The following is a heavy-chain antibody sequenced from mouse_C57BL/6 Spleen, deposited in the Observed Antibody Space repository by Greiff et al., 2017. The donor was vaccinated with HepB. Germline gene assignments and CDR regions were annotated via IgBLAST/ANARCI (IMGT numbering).Heavy chain of an antibody. CDR3: AKRFGMSSHYYYAMDY. V-gene: IGHV1-9*01. D-gene: IGHD1-1*01. Sequence: QVQLKESGAELMKPGASVKLSCKATGYTFTGYWIEWVKQRPGHGLEWIGEILPGSGSTNYNEKFKGKATFTADTSSNTAYMQLSSLTTEDSAIYYCAKRFGMSSHYYYAMDYWGQGTSVTVSS. CDR1: GYTFTGYW. CDR2: ILPGSGST. J-gene: IGHJ4*01.